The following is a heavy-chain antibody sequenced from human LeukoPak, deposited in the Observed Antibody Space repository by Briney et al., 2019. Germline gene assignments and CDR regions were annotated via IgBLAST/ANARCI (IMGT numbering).Heavy chain of an antibody. V-gene: IGHV3-23*01. J-gene: IGHJ4*02. CDR1: GFTFSSYA. CDR3: AKEQDYYGSGSYYNTVGY. CDR2: ISGSGGST. Sequence: GGSLRLSCAASGFTFSSYAMSWVRQAPGKGLEWVSAISGSGGSTYYADSVKGRFTISRDNSKNTLYLQMNSLRAEDTAVYYCAKEQDYYGSGSYYNTVGYWGQGTLVTVSS. D-gene: IGHD3-10*01.